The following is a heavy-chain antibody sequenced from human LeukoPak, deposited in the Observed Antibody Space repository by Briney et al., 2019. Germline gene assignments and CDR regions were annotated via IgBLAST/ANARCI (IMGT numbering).Heavy chain of an antibody. CDR2: ISAYNGNT. CDR3: AAESVVVNKHYPFFDY. J-gene: IGHJ4*02. CDR1: GYTFTSYG. D-gene: IGHD3-22*01. Sequence: AASVKVSCKASGYTFTSYGISWVRQAPGQGLEWMGWISAYNGNTNYAQKFQERVTITRDMSTSTAYMELSSLRSEDTAVYYCAAESVVVNKHYPFFDYWGQGTLVTVSS. V-gene: IGHV1-18*01.